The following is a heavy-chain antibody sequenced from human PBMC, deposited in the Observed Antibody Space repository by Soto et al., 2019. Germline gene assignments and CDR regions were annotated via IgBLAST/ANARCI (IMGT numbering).Heavy chain of an antibody. Sequence: GASVKVSCKASGYTFTSYGISWVRQAPGQGLEWMGWISAYNGNTNYAQKLQGRVTMTTDTSTSTAYMELRSLRSDDTAVYYCARALKSPDPSGWFDPWGQGTLVTVSS. J-gene: IGHJ5*02. CDR2: ISAYNGNT. CDR1: GYTFTSYG. V-gene: IGHV1-18*01. CDR3: ARALKSPDPSGWFDP.